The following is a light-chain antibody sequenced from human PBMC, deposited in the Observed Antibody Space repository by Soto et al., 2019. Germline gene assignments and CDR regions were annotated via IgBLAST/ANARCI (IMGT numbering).Light chain of an antibody. CDR3: AAWDDSLNGRV. Sequence: QSVLTQPPSASGTPGQRVTISCSGDSSSIERNTVSWYQQLPGMAPKLLIYSNNQRPSGVPDRFSGSKSGTSASLAISGLQSEDEADYYCAAWDDSLNGRVFGGGTKLTVL. CDR2: SNN. J-gene: IGLJ3*02. V-gene: IGLV1-44*01. CDR1: SSSIERNT.